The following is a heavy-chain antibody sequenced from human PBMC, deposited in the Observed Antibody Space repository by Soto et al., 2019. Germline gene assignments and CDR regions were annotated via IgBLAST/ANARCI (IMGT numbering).Heavy chain of an antibody. CDR2: IYYSGST. CDR3: ARLRNIFLNFDY. D-gene: IGHD3-9*01. J-gene: IGHJ4*02. CDR1: GGSITNYY. V-gene: IGHV4-59*08. Sequence: SETLSLTCTVSGGSITNYYWSFLRQPPGKRLEWIGCIYYSGSTNHNPSLKSRVTISVDTSKNQFSLKLSSVTAADTAVYYCARLRNIFLNFDYWGQGTLVTVSS.